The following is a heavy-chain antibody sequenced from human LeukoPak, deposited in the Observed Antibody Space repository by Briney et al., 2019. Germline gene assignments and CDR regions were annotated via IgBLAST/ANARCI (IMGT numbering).Heavy chain of an antibody. Sequence: SETLSLTCAVYGGSFSGYYWSWIRQPPGKGLEWIGEINHRGSTNYNPSLKSRVTVSVDTSKNQFSLKLSSVTAADTAVYYCARGSMVRRVIIPDWGQGSLVTVSS. CDR1: GGSFSGYY. J-gene: IGHJ4*02. CDR3: ARGSMVRRVIIPD. V-gene: IGHV4-34*01. D-gene: IGHD3-10*01. CDR2: INHRGST.